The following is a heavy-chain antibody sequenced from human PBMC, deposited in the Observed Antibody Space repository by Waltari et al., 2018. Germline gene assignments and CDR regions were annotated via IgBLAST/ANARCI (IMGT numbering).Heavy chain of an antibody. CDR3: ARYGAMIGGIDAFDI. V-gene: IGHV1-2*06. D-gene: IGHD3-22*01. Sequence: VQLVQSGAEVKKPGASVKVSCKASGYTFTGYYMHWVRQAPGQGLEWMGRINPNSGGTNYAQKFQGRVTMTRDTSISTAYMELSRLRSDDTAVYYCARYGAMIGGIDAFDIWGQGTMVTVSS. CDR2: INPNSGGT. J-gene: IGHJ3*02. CDR1: GYTFTGYY.